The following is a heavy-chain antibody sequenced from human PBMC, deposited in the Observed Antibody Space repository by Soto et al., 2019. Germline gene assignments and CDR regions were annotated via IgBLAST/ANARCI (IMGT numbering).Heavy chain of an antibody. CDR2: INHSGST. J-gene: IGHJ4*02. V-gene: IGHV4-34*01. Sequence: QVQLQQWGAGLLKPSETLSLTCAVYGGSFSGYYWSWIRQPPGKGLEWIGEINHSGSTNYNPSLKSRVTISVDTSKNQFSLKLSSVTAADTAVYYCARGPTDVDTAMASPFDYWGQGTLVTVSS. CDR3: ARGPTDVDTAMASPFDY. CDR1: GGSFSGYY. D-gene: IGHD5-18*01.